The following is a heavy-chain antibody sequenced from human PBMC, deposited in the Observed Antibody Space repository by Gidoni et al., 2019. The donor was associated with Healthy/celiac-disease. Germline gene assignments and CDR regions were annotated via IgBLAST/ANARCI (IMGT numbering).Heavy chain of an antibody. Sequence: APGKGLEWVSYISSSSSTIYYADSVKGRFTISRDNAKNSLYLQMNSLRAEDTAVYYCARAGIAAAGTTPFDYWGQGTLVPVSS. CDR2: ISSSSSTI. V-gene: IGHV3-48*01. J-gene: IGHJ4*02. CDR3: ARAGIAAAGTTPFDY. D-gene: IGHD6-13*01.